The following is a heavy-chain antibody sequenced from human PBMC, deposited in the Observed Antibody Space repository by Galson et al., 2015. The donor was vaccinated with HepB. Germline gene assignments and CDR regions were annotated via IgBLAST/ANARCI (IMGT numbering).Heavy chain of an antibody. CDR3: AKVFKRSRQSAGGFGYFDY. D-gene: IGHD3-16*01. J-gene: IGHJ4*02. CDR1: GFTFSSYG. CDR2: ISYDGSNK. V-gene: IGHV3-30*18. Sequence: SLRLSCAASGFTFSSYGMHWVRQAPGKGLEWVAVISYDGSNKYYADSVKGRFTISRDNSKNTLYLQMNSLRAEDTAVYYSAKVFKRSRQSAGGFGYFDYWGQGTLVTVSS.